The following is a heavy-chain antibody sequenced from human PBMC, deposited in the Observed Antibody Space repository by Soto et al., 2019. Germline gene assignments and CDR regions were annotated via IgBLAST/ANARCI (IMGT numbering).Heavy chain of an antibody. CDR2: ISSSGSII. V-gene: IGHV3-11*01. Sequence: GGSLRLSCASSGFTFSDYYMSWIRQAPGKGLEWVSYISSSGSIIYYADSVKGRFTISRDNAKNSLYLQMKSLRAEDTAVYYCARDQGYYDSSGYFDFWGQGTLGTVSS. CDR3: ARDQGYYDSSGYFDF. CDR1: GFTFSDYY. J-gene: IGHJ4*02. D-gene: IGHD3-22*01.